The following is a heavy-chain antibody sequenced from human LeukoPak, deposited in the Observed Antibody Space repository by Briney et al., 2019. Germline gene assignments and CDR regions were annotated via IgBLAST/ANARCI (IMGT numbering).Heavy chain of an antibody. V-gene: IGHV3-48*04. CDR1: GFTFSSYA. J-gene: IGHJ4*02. CDR3: ARGMYYYGSGSSENFDY. D-gene: IGHD3-10*01. Sequence: GGSLRLSCAASGFTFSSYAMSWVRQAPGKGLEWVSAISGSGSTIYYADSVKGRFTISRDNAKNSLYLQMNSLRAEDTAVYYCARGMYYYGSGSSENFDYWGQGTLVTVSS. CDR2: ISGSGSTI.